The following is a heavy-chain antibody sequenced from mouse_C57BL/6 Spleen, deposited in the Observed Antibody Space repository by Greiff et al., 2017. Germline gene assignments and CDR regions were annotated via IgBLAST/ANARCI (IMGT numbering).Heavy chain of an antibody. V-gene: IGHV1-53*01. CDR3: ARSDYYGSSDLDY. J-gene: IGHJ2*01. CDR1: GYTFTSYW. CDR2: INPSNGGT. Sequence: VQLQQSGTELVKPGASVKLSCKASGYTFTSYWMHWVKQRPGQGLEWIGNINPSNGGTNYNEKFKSKATLTVDKSSSTAYMQLSSLTSEDSAVYYCARSDYYGSSDLDYWGQGTTLTVSS. D-gene: IGHD1-1*01.